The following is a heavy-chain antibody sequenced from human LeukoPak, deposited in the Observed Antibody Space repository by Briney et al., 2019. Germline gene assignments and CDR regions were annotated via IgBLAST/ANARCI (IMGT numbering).Heavy chain of an antibody. CDR2: IYYSGST. D-gene: IGHD5-24*01. V-gene: IGHV4-39*07. Sequence: SETLSLTCTVSGGSISSSSYYWGWIRQPLGKGPEWIGSIYYSGSTYYNPSLKSRVTISVDTSKNQFSLKLSSVTAADTAVYYCARALGRWLQLLPARKSRWFDPWGQGTLVTVSS. J-gene: IGHJ5*02. CDR3: ARALGRWLQLLPARKSRWFDP. CDR1: GGSISSSSYY.